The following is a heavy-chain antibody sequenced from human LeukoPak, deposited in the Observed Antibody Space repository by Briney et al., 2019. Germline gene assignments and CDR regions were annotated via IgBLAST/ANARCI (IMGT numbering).Heavy chain of an antibody. CDR2: IYYSGST. D-gene: IGHD2-2*01. CDR1: GGSISSSSYY. V-gene: IGHV4-39*07. Sequence: SETLSLTCTVSGGSISSSSYYWGWIRQPPGKGLEWIGSIYYSGSTYYNPSLKSRVTISVDTSRNQFSLRLSSVTAADTAVYYCARSHQLLLGWFDPWGQGTLVTVSS. CDR3: ARSHQLLLGWFDP. J-gene: IGHJ5*02.